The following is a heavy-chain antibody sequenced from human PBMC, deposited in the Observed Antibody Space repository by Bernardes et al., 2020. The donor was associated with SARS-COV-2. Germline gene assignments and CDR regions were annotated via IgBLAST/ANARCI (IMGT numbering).Heavy chain of an antibody. Sequence: GEPLKISCKVSGFDFTNYWIGWVRQMPGNGLEWMGIIYPRDSDTRYSPSFQGQVTIPADKSITTAYLQWSSLKASDTAMYYCARQSSFVAASGIDYWGQGTLVTVSS. D-gene: IGHD6-13*01. CDR3: ARQSSFVAASGIDY. CDR2: IYPRDSDT. J-gene: IGHJ4*02. V-gene: IGHV5-51*01. CDR1: GFDFTNYW.